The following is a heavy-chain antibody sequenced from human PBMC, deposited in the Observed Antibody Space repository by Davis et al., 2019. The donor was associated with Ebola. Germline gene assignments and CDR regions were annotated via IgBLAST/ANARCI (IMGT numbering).Heavy chain of an antibody. D-gene: IGHD3-10*01. CDR1: GFSFSDYG. J-gene: IGHJ3*02. Sequence: PGGSLRLSCAASGFSFSDYGMHWVRQAPGKGLEWVAVVSYGGSIKYYADSVKGRFTISRDNSKNTLYLQMNSLRAEDTAVYYCARDFPPLWFGEVLGAFDIWGQGTMVTVSS. CDR2: VSYGGSIK. V-gene: IGHV3-30*03. CDR3: ARDFPPLWFGEVLGAFDI.